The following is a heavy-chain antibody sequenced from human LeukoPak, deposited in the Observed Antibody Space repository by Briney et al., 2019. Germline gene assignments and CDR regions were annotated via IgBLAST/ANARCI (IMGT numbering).Heavy chain of an antibody. CDR2: ISYDGSNK. J-gene: IGHJ4*02. CDR1: GFTFSSYA. Sequence: RGSLRLSCAASGFTFSSYAMHWVRQAPGKGLEWVAVISYDGSNKYYADSVKGRFTISRDNSKNTLYLQMNSLRAEDTAVYYCARDVGQWLSLPDYWGQGTPVTVSS. V-gene: IGHV3-30*01. CDR3: ARDVGQWLSLPDY. D-gene: IGHD6-19*01.